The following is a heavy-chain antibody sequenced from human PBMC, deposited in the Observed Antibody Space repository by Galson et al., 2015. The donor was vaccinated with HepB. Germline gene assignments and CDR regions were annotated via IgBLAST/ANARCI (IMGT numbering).Heavy chain of an antibody. D-gene: IGHD6-13*01. CDR1: GYTLTSYA. CDR2: INTNTGNP. V-gene: IGHV7-4-1*01. Sequence: SVKVSCKASGYTLTSYAMNWVRQAPGQGLEWMGWINTNTGNPTYAQGFTGRFVFSLDTSVSTAYLQIGSLKAEDTAVYYCARSGGEQLVVLAAFDIWGQGTMVTVSS. CDR3: ARSGGEQLVVLAAFDI. J-gene: IGHJ3*02.